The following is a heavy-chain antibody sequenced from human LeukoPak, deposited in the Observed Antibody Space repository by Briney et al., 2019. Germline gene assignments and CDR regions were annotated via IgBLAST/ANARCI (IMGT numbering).Heavy chain of an antibody. CDR1: GGSFSGYY. D-gene: IGHD6-6*01. CDR2: INHSGST. V-gene: IGHV4-34*01. J-gene: IGHJ5*02. Sequence: SETLSLTCAVYGGSFSGYYWSWIRQPPGKGLEWIGEINHSGSTNYNPSLKSRVTISVDTSKNQFSLKLSSVTAADTAVYYCARGRRSRFDPWGQGTLVTVSS. CDR3: ARGRRSRFDP.